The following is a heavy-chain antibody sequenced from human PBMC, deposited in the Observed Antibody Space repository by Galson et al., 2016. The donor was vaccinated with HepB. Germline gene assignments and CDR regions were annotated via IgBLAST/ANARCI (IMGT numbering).Heavy chain of an antibody. CDR2: IRGDGTYR. Sequence: SLRLSCAAPGIRITDYWMHWVRQAPGKGLEWVSRIRGDGTYRSYADSVEGRFTITRDNAKNMVYLHMNSLRAEDTAVYYCAMSDYVDYWGQGTLVTVSS. V-gene: IGHV3-74*01. D-gene: IGHD5/OR15-5a*01. CDR1: GIRITDYW. CDR3: AMSDYVDY. J-gene: IGHJ4*02.